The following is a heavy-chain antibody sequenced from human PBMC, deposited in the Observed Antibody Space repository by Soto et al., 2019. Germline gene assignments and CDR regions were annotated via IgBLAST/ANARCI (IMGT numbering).Heavy chain of an antibody. CDR1: GFSFSTYG. CDR2: IWFDGSNK. D-gene: IGHD3-22*01. CDR3: ARDNSDSGGYYYFDY. V-gene: IGHV3-33*01. J-gene: IGHJ4*02. Sequence: LRLSCAASGFSFSTYGMHWVRQAPGKGLECVAVIWFDGSNKQYADSVKGRFTISRDNSKNTLYLQMNSLIVEDTAVYYCARDNSDSGGYYYFDYWGQGTLVTVSS.